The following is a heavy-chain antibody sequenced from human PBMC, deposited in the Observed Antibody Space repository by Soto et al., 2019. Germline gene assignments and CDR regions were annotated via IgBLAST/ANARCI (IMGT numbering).Heavy chain of an antibody. D-gene: IGHD3-3*01. J-gene: IGHJ6*01. V-gene: IGHV4-34*01. Sequence: SETLSLTCAVYGESLSGYFWSWIRQAPGQGVEWIGEINHSGNTNYNPSLKSRVTMSVDTFKKQFSLKLSSVTAADTAVYYCARLGGNYDFWSGYHYYCAMDVWGQGTAVTVSS. CDR2: INHSGNT. CDR3: ARLGGNYDFWSGYHYYCAMDV. CDR1: GESLSGYF.